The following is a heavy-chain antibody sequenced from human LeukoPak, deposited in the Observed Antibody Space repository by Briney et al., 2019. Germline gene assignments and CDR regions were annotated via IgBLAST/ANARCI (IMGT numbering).Heavy chain of an antibody. CDR1: GFTFDDYG. J-gene: IGHJ4*02. CDR2: INWNGGST. CDR3: ARETHYYDSSGYYAPLDY. V-gene: IGHV3-20*04. D-gene: IGHD3-22*01. Sequence: GGSLRLSCAAPGFTFDDYGMSWVRQAPGKGLEWVSGINWNGGSTGYADSVKGRFTISRDNAKNSLYLQMNSLRAEDTALYYCARETHYYDSSGYYAPLDYWGQGTLVTVSS.